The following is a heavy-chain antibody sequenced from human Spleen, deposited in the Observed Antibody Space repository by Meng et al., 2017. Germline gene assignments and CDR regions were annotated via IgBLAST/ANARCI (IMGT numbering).Heavy chain of an antibody. Sequence: QVQLVQSGAEVKRPGSSVKVSCKVSGGTFSSYAISWVRQAPGQGLEWMGGIIPIFGTANYAQKFQGRVTITADKSTSTAYMELSSLRSEDTAVYYCAREVRVRGVPTYFDYWGQGTLVTVSS. V-gene: IGHV1-69*06. CDR2: IIPIFGTA. CDR3: AREVRVRGVPTYFDY. J-gene: IGHJ4*02. CDR1: GGTFSSYA. D-gene: IGHD3-10*01.